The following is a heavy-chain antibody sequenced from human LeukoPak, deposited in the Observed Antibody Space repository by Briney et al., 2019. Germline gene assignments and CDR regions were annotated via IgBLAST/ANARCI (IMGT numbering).Heavy chain of an antibody. D-gene: IGHD3-9*01. CDR1: GFTFSSYS. J-gene: IGHJ4*02. V-gene: IGHV3-21*01. CDR2: ISSSSSYI. CDR3: ARDPSDYDILTGYCA. Sequence: GGSLRLSCAASGFTFSSYSMNWVRQAPGKGLEWVSSISSSSSYIYYADSVKGRFTISRDNAKNSLYLQMNSLRAEDTAVYYCARDPSDYDILTGYCAGGQGTLVTVSS.